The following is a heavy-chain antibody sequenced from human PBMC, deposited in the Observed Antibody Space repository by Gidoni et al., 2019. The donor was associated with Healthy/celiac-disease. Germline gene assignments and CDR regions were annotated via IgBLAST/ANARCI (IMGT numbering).Heavy chain of an antibody. V-gene: IGHV3-11*01. J-gene: IGHJ3*02. Sequence: RFTISRDNAKNSLYLQMNSLRAEDTAVYYCAREDSSGLLVELDAFDIWGQGTMVTVSS. CDR3: AREDSSGLLVELDAFDI. D-gene: IGHD6-19*01.